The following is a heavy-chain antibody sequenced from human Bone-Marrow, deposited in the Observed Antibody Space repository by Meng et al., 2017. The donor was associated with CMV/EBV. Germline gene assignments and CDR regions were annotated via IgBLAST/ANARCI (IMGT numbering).Heavy chain of an antibody. CDR2: IQHTGST. V-gene: IGHV4-39*07. D-gene: IGHD6-13*01. CDR1: GDSISSNTYY. Sequence: SDTLSLTCTVSGDSISSNTYYWGWIRQPPGKGLEWIASIQHTGSTYHNPHLTSRVTMSVDRSKNHFSLKLNSVTAADTAVYYCASHTSAWYLPGYYFDYWGQGTLVTVSS. J-gene: IGHJ4*02. CDR3: ASHTSAWYLPGYYFDY.